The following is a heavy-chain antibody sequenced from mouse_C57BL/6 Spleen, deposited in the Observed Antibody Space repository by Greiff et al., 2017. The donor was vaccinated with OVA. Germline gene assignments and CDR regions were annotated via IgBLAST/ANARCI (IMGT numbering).Heavy chain of an antibody. CDR3: ARFTGAMDY. Sequence: QVQLLQPGAELVMPGASVKLSCKASGFTFTSYWMHWVKQSPGQGLEWIGEIDNAGSNTYYQQKFKGKSTLTVDKSSSTAYMQLSSLTSEDSAVYCCARFTGAMDYWGQGTSVTVSS. CDR2: IDNAGSNT. J-gene: IGHJ4*01. CDR1: GFTFTSYW. V-gene: IGHV1-69*01.